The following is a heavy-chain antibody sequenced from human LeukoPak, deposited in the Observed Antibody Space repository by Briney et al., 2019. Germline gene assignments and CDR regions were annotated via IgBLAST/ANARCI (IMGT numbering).Heavy chain of an antibody. CDR3: ARERVVRGVTY. CDR2: IRSKAYGGTT. Sequence: GGSLRLSCTASGFTFGDYAMSWFRQAPGKGLEWVGFIRSKAYGGTTEYAASVKGRFTISRDDSKSIAYLQMNSLRAEDTAVYYCARERVVRGVTYWGQGTLVTVSS. J-gene: IGHJ4*02. CDR1: GFTFGDYA. D-gene: IGHD3-10*01. V-gene: IGHV3-49*03.